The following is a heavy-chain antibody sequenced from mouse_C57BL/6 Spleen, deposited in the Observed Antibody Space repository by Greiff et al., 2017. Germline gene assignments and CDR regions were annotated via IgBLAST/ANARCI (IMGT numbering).Heavy chain of an antibody. D-gene: IGHD2-5*01. J-gene: IGHJ4*01. Sequence: EVKLMESGPGLVKPSQSLSLTCSVTGYSITSGYYWNWIRQFPGNKLEWMGYISYDGSNNYNPSLKNRNSITRDTSKNPYFLKLNSVTTEDTATYDCAKSHSNYYYDAMDYWGQGTSVTVSS. CDR3: AKSHSNYYYDAMDY. V-gene: IGHV3-6*01. CDR1: GYSITSGYY. CDR2: ISYDGSN.